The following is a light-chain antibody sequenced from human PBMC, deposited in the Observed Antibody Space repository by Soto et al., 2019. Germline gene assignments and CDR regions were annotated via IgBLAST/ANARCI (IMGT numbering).Light chain of an antibody. V-gene: IGLV1-44*01. CDR3: AAWDDSLNGRV. CDR1: SSNIGSNT. Sequence: QSVLTQPPSASGTPGQRVTISCSGSSSNIGSNTVNWYQQLPGTAPKLLIYSNNQRPSGGPDRFSGSKAGTSASLAISGLQSEDGADYYCAAWDDSLNGRVFGGGTKLTVL. J-gene: IGLJ3*02. CDR2: SNN.